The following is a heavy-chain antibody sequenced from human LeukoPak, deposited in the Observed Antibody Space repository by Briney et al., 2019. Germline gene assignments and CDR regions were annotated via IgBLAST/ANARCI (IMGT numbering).Heavy chain of an antibody. J-gene: IGHJ5*02. Sequence: SETLSLTCTVSGGSISSYYWTWIRQPPGKGLEWIGYIYYSGSTNYNPSLKSRVTISVDTSKNQFSLKLSSVTAADTAVYYCARQRSSGSIINPWGQGTLVTVSS. V-gene: IGHV4-59*08. CDR2: IYYSGST. CDR3: ARQRSSGSIINP. CDR1: GGSISSYY. D-gene: IGHD6-19*01.